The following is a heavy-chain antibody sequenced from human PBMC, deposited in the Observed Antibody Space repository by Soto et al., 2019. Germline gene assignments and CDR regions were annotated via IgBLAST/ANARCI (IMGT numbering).Heavy chain of an antibody. CDR1: GDSLSSGDFY. D-gene: IGHD1-7*01. J-gene: IGHJ4*02. Sequence: PSETLSLTCTVSGDSLSSGDFYWSWIRQPPGKGLEWIGYIYHSGSSYSKPSLKSRVTISLDKSENQFSLKVTSLTAADTAVYYCASRDPGTSVDYWGQGTLVTVSS. V-gene: IGHV4-30-4*01. CDR3: ASRDPGTSVDY. CDR2: IYHSGSS.